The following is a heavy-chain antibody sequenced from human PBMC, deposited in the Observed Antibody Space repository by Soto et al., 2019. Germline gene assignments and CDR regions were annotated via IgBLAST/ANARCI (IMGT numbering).Heavy chain of an antibody. V-gene: IGHV4-39*01. CDR3: ERVAVAGIYYYGMDV. D-gene: IGHD6-19*01. CDR1: GGSISSSSYY. CDR2: IYYSGST. J-gene: IGHJ6*02. Sequence: SETLSLTCTVSGGSISSSSYYWGWIRQPPGKGLEWIGSIYYSGSTYYNPSLKSRVTISVDTSKSQFSLKLSSVTAADTAVYYCERVAVAGIYYYGMDVWGQGTTVTVSS.